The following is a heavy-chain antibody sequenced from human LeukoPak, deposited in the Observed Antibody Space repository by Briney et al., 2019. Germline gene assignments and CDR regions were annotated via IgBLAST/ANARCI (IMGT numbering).Heavy chain of an antibody. Sequence: AAAKVSCKASGYTFTNYGISWGRQAPGQGLEGMGGISAYNGNTNYAHKLQGRVTMTTDTSTSTAYLELRSLGADDTAVYYCARSESGSPYYFDYWGQGTLVTVSS. D-gene: IGHD3-10*01. CDR3: ARSESGSPYYFDY. V-gene: IGHV1-18*01. J-gene: IGHJ4*02. CDR1: GYTFTNYG. CDR2: ISAYNGNT.